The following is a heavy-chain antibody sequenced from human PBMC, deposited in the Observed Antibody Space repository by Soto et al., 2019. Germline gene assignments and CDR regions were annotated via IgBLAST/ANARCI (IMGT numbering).Heavy chain of an antibody. J-gene: IGHJ6*02. CDR1: GGTFSSDA. CDR2: IIPIFGTA. D-gene: IGHD6-13*01. CDR3: ARDRDSSSPDIDV. V-gene: IGHV1-69*01. Sequence: QVQLVQSGAEVKKPGSSVKVSCKASGGTFSSDAISWVRQDPGQGLEWMGGIIPIFGTANYAQEFQGRVTITADESTSTAYMELSSLRSDDTAGYYCARDRDSSSPDIDVWGQGTTVTVSS.